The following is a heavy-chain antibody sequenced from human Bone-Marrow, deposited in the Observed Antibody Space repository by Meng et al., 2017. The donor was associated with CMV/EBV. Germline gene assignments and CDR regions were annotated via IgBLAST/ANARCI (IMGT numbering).Heavy chain of an antibody. J-gene: IGHJ4*02. CDR2: FDPEDGET. V-gene: IGHV1-24*01. CDR1: GYTLTELS. CDR3: ATAGEYPYYFDY. D-gene: IGHD2-2*01. Sequence: QCPLVQSGAEVKKPGASVKVSCKVSGYTLTELSMHWVRQAPGKGLEWMGGFDPEDGETIYAQKFQGRVTMTEDTSTDTAYMELSSLRSEDTAVYYCATAGEYPYYFDYWGQGTLVTVSS.